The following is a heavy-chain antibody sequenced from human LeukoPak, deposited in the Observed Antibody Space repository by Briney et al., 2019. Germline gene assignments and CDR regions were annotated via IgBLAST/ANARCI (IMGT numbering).Heavy chain of an antibody. CDR1: GFTFSDYY. Sequence: GGSLRLSCAASGFTFSDYYMSWLRQAPGKGLEWVSYISSSGSTIYYADSVKGRFTISRDNAKNSLYLQMNSLRAEDTAVYYCAKDRGRYYDSSGFYWGYYFDSWGRGIPVIVST. V-gene: IGHV3-11*01. J-gene: IGHJ4*02. CDR2: ISSSGSTI. CDR3: AKDRGRYYDSSGFYWGYYFDS. D-gene: IGHD3-22*01.